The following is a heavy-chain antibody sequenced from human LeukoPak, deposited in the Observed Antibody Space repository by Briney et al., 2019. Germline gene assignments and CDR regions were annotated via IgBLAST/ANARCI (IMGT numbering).Heavy chain of an antibody. CDR3: ARPKVLSDTAFDI. CDR1: GGSISSGGYS. CDR2: IYHSGST. Sequence: SETLCLSSAVSGGSISSGGYSWSWIRQPPGKGLEWIGYIYHSGSTYYNPSLKSRVTISVDRSKNQFSLKLSSVTAADTAVYYCARPKVLSDTAFDIWGQGT. D-gene: IGHD2-21*01. V-gene: IGHV4-30-2*01. J-gene: IGHJ3*02.